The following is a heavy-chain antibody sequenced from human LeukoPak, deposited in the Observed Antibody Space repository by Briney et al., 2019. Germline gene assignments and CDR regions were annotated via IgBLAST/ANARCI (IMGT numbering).Heavy chain of an antibody. V-gene: IGHV4-39*07. D-gene: IGHD3-22*01. CDR2: IYYSGST. CDR1: GGSISSSIYY. Sequence: PSETLSLTCTVSGGSISSSIYYWGWIRQPPGKGLEWIGSIYYSGSTYYNPSLKSRVTISVDTSKNQFSLKLSSVTAADTAVYYCARGPGYYYDSSGYYPQITTYYFDYWGQGTLVTVSS. CDR3: ARGPGYYYDSSGYYPQITTYYFDY. J-gene: IGHJ4*02.